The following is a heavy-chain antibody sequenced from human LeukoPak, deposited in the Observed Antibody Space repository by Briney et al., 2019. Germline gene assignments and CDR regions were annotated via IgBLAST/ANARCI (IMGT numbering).Heavy chain of an antibody. V-gene: IGHV3-21*01. CDR2: ISSSSSYI. D-gene: IGHD6-6*01. CDR3: ASSSPIDY. CDR1: GFTFSSYS. J-gene: IGHJ4*02. Sequence: PGGSLRLSCAASGFTFSSYSMYWVRQAPGKGLEWVSSISSSSSYIYYADSVKGRFTISRDNAKTSLYLQMNSLRAEDTAVCYCASSSPIDYWGQGTLVTVSS.